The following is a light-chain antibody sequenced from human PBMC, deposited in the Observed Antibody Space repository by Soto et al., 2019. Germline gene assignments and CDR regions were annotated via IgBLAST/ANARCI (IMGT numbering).Light chain of an antibody. V-gene: IGLV2-14*03. J-gene: IGLJ1*01. CDR3: SSYTGSSSSYV. CDR1: SSYVGGYKY. Sequence: QSALTQPASVSGSPGQSITISCTGTSSYVGGYKYVSWYQQHPGKAPKPLIYDVRNRPSGVSDRFSGSKSGNTASLTISGLQAEDEADYYCSSYTGSSSSYVFGIGTKLTVL. CDR2: DVR.